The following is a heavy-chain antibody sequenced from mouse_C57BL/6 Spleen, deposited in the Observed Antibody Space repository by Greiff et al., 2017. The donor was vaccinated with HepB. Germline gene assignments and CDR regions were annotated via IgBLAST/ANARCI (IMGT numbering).Heavy chain of an antibody. CDR3: ARRTTVVNYFDY. Sequence: EVHLVESGPVLVKPGASVKMSCKASGYTFTDYYMNWVKQSHGKSLEWIGVINPYNGGTSYNQKFKGKATLTVDMSSSTAYMELNSLTSEDSAVYYCARRTTVVNYFDYWGQGTTLTVSS. J-gene: IGHJ2*01. CDR1: GYTFTDYY. V-gene: IGHV1-19*01. CDR2: INPYNGGT. D-gene: IGHD1-1*01.